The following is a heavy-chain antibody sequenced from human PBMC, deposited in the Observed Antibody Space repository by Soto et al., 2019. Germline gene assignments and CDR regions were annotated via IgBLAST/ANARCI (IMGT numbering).Heavy chain of an antibody. V-gene: IGHV4-59*01. Sequence: SETLSLTCTVSGGSISSYYWSWIRQPPGKGLEWIGYIYYSGSTNYNPSLKSRVTISVDTSKNQFSLKLSSVTAADTAVYYCARGIAAAGLGYYFDYWGQGTLVTVSS. J-gene: IGHJ4*02. CDR1: GGSISSYY. CDR3: ARGIAAAGLGYYFDY. CDR2: IYYSGST. D-gene: IGHD6-13*01.